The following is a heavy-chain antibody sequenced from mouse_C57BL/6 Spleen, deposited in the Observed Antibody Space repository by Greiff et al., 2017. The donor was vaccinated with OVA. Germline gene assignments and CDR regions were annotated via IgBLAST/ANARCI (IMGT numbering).Heavy chain of an antibody. CDR2: IWTGGGT. V-gene: IGHV2-9-1*01. Sequence: VQLQQSGPGLVAPSQSLSITCTVSGFSLTSYAISWVRQPPGKGLEWLGVIWTGGGTNYNSALKSRLSISKDNSKSQVFLKMNSLQTDDTARYYCARKGTTVYYYAMDYWGQGTSVTVSS. CDR3: ARKGTTVYYYAMDY. J-gene: IGHJ4*01. D-gene: IGHD1-1*01. CDR1: GFSLTSYA.